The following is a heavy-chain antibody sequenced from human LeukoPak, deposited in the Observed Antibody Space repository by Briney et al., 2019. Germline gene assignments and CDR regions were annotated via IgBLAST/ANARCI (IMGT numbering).Heavy chain of an antibody. CDR3: TRGITGTKTDY. V-gene: IGHV3-49*04. J-gene: IGHJ4*02. Sequence: GGSLRLSCTASGFTFGNYAMSWVRQAPGKGLEWVGFIRSKAYGGTIEYAASVKGRFTISRDDSKSIAYLQMSSLKTEDTAVYYCTRGITGTKTDYWGQGTLVTVSS. CDR1: GFTFGNYA. CDR2: IRSKAYGGTI. D-gene: IGHD1-20*01.